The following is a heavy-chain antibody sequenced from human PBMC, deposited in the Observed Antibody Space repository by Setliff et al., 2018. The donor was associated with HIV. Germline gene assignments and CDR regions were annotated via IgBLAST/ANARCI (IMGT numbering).Heavy chain of an antibody. CDR3: ASRPWGAAAGSRYGTDV. J-gene: IGHJ6*02. CDR1: GGSINSRTHY. CDR2: IFYSGIN. V-gene: IGHV4-39*01. Sequence: SETLSLTCNVSGGSINSRTHYWGWMRQPPGKGLEWIGSIFYSGINYYNPSLEGRITLSIDLSKNQFSLKLTSVTAADSAVYYCASRPWGAAAGSRYGTDVWGLGTTVTVSS. D-gene: IGHD6-13*01.